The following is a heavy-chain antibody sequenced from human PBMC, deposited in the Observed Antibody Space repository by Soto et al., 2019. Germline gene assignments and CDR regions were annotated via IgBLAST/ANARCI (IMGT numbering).Heavy chain of an antibody. CDR1: GYTFSRYG. V-gene: IGHV1-18*01. J-gene: IGHJ6*02. CDR3: AANGQPPYYYYGMDV. D-gene: IGHD2-8*01. CDR2: ISGYNGDT. Sequence: QGQLVQSGPEVKKPGASVKVSCKASGYTFSRYGISWVRQAPGQGLEWMGWISGYNGDTIYAQKDHSRSTMTTNASTYSAYMEVRSLTTDDTAIYYCAANGQPPYYYYGMDVWGQGTTVTVSS.